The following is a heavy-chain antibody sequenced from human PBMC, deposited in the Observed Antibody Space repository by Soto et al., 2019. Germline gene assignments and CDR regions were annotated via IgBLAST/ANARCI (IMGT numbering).Heavy chain of an antibody. Sequence: PGESLKISCKGSGYRFTSCWIVWVRQMPGKGLEWMGIIYPGDSDTKYSPSFQGQVTISADKSINTAYLQWSSLKASDTAMYYCAKSSNWYDDYFDPWGQGTLVTVSS. CDR2: IYPGDSDT. J-gene: IGHJ5*02. V-gene: IGHV5-51*01. CDR1: GYRFTSCW. D-gene: IGHD6-13*01. CDR3: AKSSNWYDDYFDP.